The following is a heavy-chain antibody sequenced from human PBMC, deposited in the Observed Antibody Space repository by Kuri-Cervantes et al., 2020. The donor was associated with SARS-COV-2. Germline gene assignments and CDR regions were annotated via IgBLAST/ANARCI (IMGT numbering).Heavy chain of an antibody. D-gene: IGHD5-12*01. J-gene: IGHJ4*02. Sequence: GGSLRLSCAASGFTSSSYAMHWVRQAPGKGLEWVAVISYDGSNKYYADSVKGRFTISRDNSKNTLYLQMNSLRAEDTAVYYCARDANYGSRLPRKFDYWGQGTLVTVSS. CDR1: GFTSSSYA. V-gene: IGHV3-30-3*01. CDR3: ARDANYGSRLPRKFDY. CDR2: ISYDGSNK.